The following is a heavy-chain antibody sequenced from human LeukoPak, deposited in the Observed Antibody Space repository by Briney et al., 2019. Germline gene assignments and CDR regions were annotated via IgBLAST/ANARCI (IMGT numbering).Heavy chain of an antibody. J-gene: IGHJ5*02. V-gene: IGHV3-23*01. CDR2: ISSSSDSS. Sequence: GGSLRLSCAASGFTFSSYAMSWVRQAPGKGLEWVSSISSSSDSSYYADSVKGRFTISRDNSTNTMYLQMNSLRAEDTAVYYCARGRYCSSSTCYIDQWGQGTLVTVSS. CDR3: ARGRYCSSSTCYIDQ. CDR1: GFTFSSYA. D-gene: IGHD2-2*02.